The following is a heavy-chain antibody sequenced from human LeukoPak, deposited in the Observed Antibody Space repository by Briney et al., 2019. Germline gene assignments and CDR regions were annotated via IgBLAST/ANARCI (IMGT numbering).Heavy chain of an antibody. CDR2: INPNSGDT. Sequence: ASVTVSFKASGYTFTVYYIHWVRQAPGQGLGWMGQINPNSGDTNYAQKFQGRVTMTRDTSISTAYMELSRLRSDDTAVYFCGTAFGVMDLDYWGQGTLVTVSS. V-gene: IGHV1-2*06. D-gene: IGHD3-3*01. J-gene: IGHJ4*02. CDR3: GTAFGVMDLDY. CDR1: GYTFTVYY.